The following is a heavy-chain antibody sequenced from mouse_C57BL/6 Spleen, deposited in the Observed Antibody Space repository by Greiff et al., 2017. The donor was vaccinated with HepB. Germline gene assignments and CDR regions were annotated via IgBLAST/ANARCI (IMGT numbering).Heavy chain of an antibody. CDR2: IDPEDGDT. CDR1: GFNIKDYY. Sequence: EVQLQQSGAELVRPGASVKLSCTASGFNIKDYYTHWVKQRPEQGLERIGRIDPEDGDTEYAPTLQGKATMTADTSSNTAYLQRSSLTSEDTAVYYCTPGGYDFVYWGQGTTLTVSS. V-gene: IGHV14-1*01. CDR3: TPGGYDFVY. J-gene: IGHJ2*01. D-gene: IGHD2-2*01.